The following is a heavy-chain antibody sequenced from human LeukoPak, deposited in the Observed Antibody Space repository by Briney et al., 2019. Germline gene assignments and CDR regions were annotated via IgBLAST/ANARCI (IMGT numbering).Heavy chain of an antibody. CDR2: INPNSGVT. J-gene: IGHJ4*02. D-gene: IGHD3-22*01. V-gene: IGHV1-2*02. CDR3: ARATIADSSTYYIDY. CDR1: GYTFTGYY. Sequence: ASVKVSCKASGYTFTGYYMHWVRQAPGQGLEWMGWINPNSGVTYYAQKFQGRVTMTRDMSISTAYMEVSRLTSDDTAVYYCARATIADSSTYYIDYWGLGTLVTVSS.